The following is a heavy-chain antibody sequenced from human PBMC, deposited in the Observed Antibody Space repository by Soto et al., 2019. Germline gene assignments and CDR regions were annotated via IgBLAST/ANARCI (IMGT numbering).Heavy chain of an antibody. V-gene: IGHV1-69*12. CDR2: IIPIFGTA. CDR3: ARRRGRFIGLVPAAMISKENYSYYGMDV. D-gene: IGHD2-2*01. Sequence: QVQLVQSGAEVKKPGSSVKVSCKASGGTFSSYAISWVRQAPGQGLEWMGGIIPIFGTANYAQKCQGRVTITADESTRTAYMERSSLKSEDTAVYYCARRRGRFIGLVPAAMISKENYSYYGMDVWGQGTTVTVSS. CDR1: GGTFSSYA. J-gene: IGHJ6*02.